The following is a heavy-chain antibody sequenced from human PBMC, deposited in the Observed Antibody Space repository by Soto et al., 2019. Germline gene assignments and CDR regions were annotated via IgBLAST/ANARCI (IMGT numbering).Heavy chain of an antibody. CDR3: ARDKVGGGYSPHFDY. D-gene: IGHD2-21*02. CDR2: ISSDGST. Sequence: GGSLRLSCAASGFTVSSKYMSWVRQAPGKGLEWVSVISSDGSTYYADSVKGRFTISRDSSKNTLYLQMNSLRAEDTAVYFCARDKVGGGYSPHFDYWGQGTLVTVS. CDR1: GFTVSSKY. V-gene: IGHV3-66*01. J-gene: IGHJ4*02.